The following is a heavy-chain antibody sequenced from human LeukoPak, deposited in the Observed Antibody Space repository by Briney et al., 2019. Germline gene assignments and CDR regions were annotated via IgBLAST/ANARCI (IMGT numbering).Heavy chain of an antibody. J-gene: IGHJ4*02. Sequence: GGSLRLSCAASGFTFSSYWMHWVRQAPGKGLLWVSRINSDGSSTSYADSVKGRFTISRDNAKNTLYLQMNSLRAEDTAVYYCAREGSGWYFRQFDYWGQGTLVTVSS. CDR2: INSDGSST. CDR1: GFTFSSYW. CDR3: AREGSGWYFRQFDY. V-gene: IGHV3-74*01. D-gene: IGHD6-19*01.